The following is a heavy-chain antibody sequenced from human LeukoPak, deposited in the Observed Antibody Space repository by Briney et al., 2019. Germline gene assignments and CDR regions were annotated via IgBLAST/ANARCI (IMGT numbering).Heavy chain of an antibody. CDR2: IYYSGST. V-gene: IGHV4-31*03. CDR3: ARTRYCSSTSCYRSALDI. Sequence: SETLSLTCTVSGGSISSGGYYWSWIRQHPGKGLEWIGYIYYSGSTYYNPSLKSRVTISVDTSKNQFSLKLSSVTAADTAVYYCARTRYCSSTSCYRSALDIWGQGTMVTVSS. D-gene: IGHD2-2*02. J-gene: IGHJ3*02. CDR1: GGSISSGGYY.